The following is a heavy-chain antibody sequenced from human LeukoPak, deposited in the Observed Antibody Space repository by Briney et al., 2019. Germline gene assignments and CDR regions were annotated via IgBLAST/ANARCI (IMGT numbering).Heavy chain of an antibody. J-gene: IGHJ6*03. V-gene: IGHV3-49*04. CDR3: TRDTKKDCSSTSCYYVGDSYYYYMDV. CDR1: GFTFGDYA. Sequence: GGSLRLSCTASGFTFGDYAMTWVRQAPGKGLEWVGFIASETYGGTTEYAASVKGRFTISRDDSKSIAYLQMNSLKTEDTAVYYCTRDTKKDCSSTSCYYVGDSYYYYMDVWGKGTTVTVSS. CDR2: IASETYGGTT. D-gene: IGHD2-2*01.